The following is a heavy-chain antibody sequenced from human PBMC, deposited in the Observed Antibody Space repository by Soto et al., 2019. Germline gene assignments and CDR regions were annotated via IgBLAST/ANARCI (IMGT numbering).Heavy chain of an antibody. Sequence: QVQLVQSGAEVKKPGSSVKVSCKASGGTFSSYTISWVRQAPGQGLEWMGRIIPILGIANYAQKFQGRVTITAEKSTSPAYMELSSRRCEDTAVYYCANQVGVRGVRWGGDYWGQGTLVTVSS. D-gene: IGHD3-10*01. CDR3: ANQVGVRGVRWGGDY. J-gene: IGHJ4*02. V-gene: IGHV1-69*02. CDR2: IIPILGIA. CDR1: GGTFSSYT.